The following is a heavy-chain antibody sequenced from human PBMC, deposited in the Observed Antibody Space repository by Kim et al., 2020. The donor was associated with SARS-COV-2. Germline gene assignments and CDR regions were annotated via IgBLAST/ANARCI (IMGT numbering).Heavy chain of an antibody. D-gene: IGHD3-22*01. CDR2: ISSTGENT. CDR1: GFIFSRFG. V-gene: IGHV3-23*01. J-gene: IGHJ4*02. CDR3: AKDLAATYYPLDY. Sequence: GGSLRLSFATSGFIFSRFGMSWVRQAPGKGLEWVSSISSTGENTYYADSVRGRFTISRDSSEKTLYLQMNSLRAEDTAIYFCAKDLAATYYPLDYWGQGIRVTVSP.